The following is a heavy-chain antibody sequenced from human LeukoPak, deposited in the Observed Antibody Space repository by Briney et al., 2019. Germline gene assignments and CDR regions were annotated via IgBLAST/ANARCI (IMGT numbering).Heavy chain of an antibody. D-gene: IGHD2-2*01. Sequence: GGSLRLSCAASGFTFSSYAMSWIRQGPGKGLEWVSYITHSDSTTYYADSVKGRLTISRDNAKNSLYLQMNSLRAEDTAVYYCARVAGYCSSTNCWGYYLDYWGQGTLVTVSS. CDR1: GFTFSSYA. V-gene: IGHV3-11*04. CDR2: ITHSDSTT. CDR3: ARVAGYCSSTNCWGYYLDY. J-gene: IGHJ4*02.